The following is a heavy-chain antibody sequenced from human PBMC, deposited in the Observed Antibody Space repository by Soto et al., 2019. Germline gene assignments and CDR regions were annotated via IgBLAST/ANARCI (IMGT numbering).Heavy chain of an antibody. CDR1: GFTFRSYA. CDR3: AGFITKALFDY. Sequence: GGSLRLSCGVSGFTFRSYAMYWVRQAPGKGLEWVAVITHDGSQKHYADYVKGRFTISRDNSKNTLYLQMNSLRVEDTAVYYCAGFITKALFDYWGQGTLVTVSS. J-gene: IGHJ4*02. CDR2: ITHDGSQK. D-gene: IGHD3-22*01. V-gene: IGHV3-30*04.